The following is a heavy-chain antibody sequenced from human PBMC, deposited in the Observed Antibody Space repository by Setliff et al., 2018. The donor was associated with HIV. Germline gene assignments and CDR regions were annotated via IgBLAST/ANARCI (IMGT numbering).Heavy chain of an antibody. Sequence: PSETLSLTCTVSGDFFSSDYYWSWIRQPPGKGLEWIGYVDYNGRTDYNPSLKSRVTISVDTSKNQFSLKLSSVTAADTAVYYCARGDTAMEYYFDYWGQGTLVTVSS. J-gene: IGHJ4*02. D-gene: IGHD5-18*01. CDR1: GDFFSSDYY. V-gene: IGHV4-59*01. CDR3: ARGDTAMEYYFDY. CDR2: VDYNGRT.